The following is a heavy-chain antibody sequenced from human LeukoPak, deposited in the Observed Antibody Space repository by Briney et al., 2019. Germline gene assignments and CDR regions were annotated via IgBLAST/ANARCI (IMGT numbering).Heavy chain of an antibody. D-gene: IGHD3-22*01. CDR1: GFTFNDHA. CDR3: ARASYYYDTTGLGAIDI. V-gene: IGHV3-9*01. Sequence: GGSLRLSCAASGFTFNDHAMYWVRQAPGKGLEWVSGINWNSDNIGYADSVKGRFTISRDDAKKSLFLQMNSLRTEDTALYYCARASYYYDTTGLGAIDIWGQGTMVTVSS. J-gene: IGHJ3*02. CDR2: INWNSDNI.